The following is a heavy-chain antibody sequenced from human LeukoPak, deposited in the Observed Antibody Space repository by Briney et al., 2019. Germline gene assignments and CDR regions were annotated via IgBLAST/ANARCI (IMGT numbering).Heavy chain of an antibody. CDR3: ARERYYYYMDV. Sequence: NASETLSLTCTVSGGSISSSSYYWSWIRQPPGKGLEWIGEINHSGSTNYSPSLKSRVTISVDTSKNQFSLKLSSVTAADTAVYYCARERYYYYMDVWGKGTTVTISS. V-gene: IGHV4-39*07. CDR1: GGSISSSSYY. J-gene: IGHJ6*03. CDR2: INHSGST.